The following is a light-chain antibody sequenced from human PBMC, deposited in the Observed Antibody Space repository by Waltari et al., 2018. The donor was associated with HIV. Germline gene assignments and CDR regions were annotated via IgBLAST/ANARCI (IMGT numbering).Light chain of an antibody. CDR1: QNIKSN. Sequence: DIQMTQSPSSLSASVGDRVFITCRSSQNIKSNLYWYQQKPGKAPKLLIYGASRLQSGVPSRFSGTGSGTDFTLTISSLQAEDFATYLCQQTYSSPRYTFGQGTKLDIK. V-gene: IGKV1-39*01. CDR2: GAS. J-gene: IGKJ2*01. CDR3: QQTYSSPRYT.